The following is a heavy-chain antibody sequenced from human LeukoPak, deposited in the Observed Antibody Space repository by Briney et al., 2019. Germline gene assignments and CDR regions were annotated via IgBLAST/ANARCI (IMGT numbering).Heavy chain of an antibody. Sequence: GGSLRLSCATSGFTFNNYNMNWVRQAPGRALEWVSSITSSGTYIFYADSVKGRFTISRDDAKNSLYLQMNSLGPEDTAVYYCARDPYSGNYGNYYYYMDVWGKGTTVTISS. CDR1: GFTFNNYN. CDR2: ITSSGTYI. D-gene: IGHD1-26*01. CDR3: ARDPYSGNYGNYYYYMDV. J-gene: IGHJ6*03. V-gene: IGHV3-21*01.